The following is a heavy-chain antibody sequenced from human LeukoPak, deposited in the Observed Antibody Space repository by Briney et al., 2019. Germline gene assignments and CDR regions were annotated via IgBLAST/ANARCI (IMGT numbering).Heavy chain of an antibody. J-gene: IGHJ4*02. CDR2: INPSGGTT. V-gene: IGHV1-46*01. CDR3: ARFAVHRRIAVTGQFGLDY. Sequence: ASVKVSCKASGYTFTSYYMHWVRQAPGQGLEWMGIINPSGGTTNYAQKFQGRVTMTRDTSTSTVYMELSSLRSEDTAVYYCARFAVHRRIAVTGQFGLDYWGQGTLVTVSS. D-gene: IGHD6-19*01. CDR1: GYTFTSYY.